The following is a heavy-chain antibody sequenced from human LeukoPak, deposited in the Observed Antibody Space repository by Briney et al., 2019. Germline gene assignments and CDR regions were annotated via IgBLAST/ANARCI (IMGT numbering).Heavy chain of an antibody. CDR1: GGSFSGYY. CDR3: ASLKTYCGGDCYLSLHQVWFDP. V-gene: IGHV4-34*01. D-gene: IGHD2-21*02. Sequence: SETLSLTCAVYGGSFSGYYWSWIRQPPGKGLEWIGEINHSGSTNYNPSLKSRVTISVDTSKNQFSLKLSSVTAADTAVYYCASLKTYCGGDCYLSLHQVWFDPWGQGTLVTVSS. CDR2: INHSGST. J-gene: IGHJ5*02.